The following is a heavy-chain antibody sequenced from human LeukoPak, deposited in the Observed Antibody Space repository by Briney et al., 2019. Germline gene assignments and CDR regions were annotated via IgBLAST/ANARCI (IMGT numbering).Heavy chain of an antibody. CDR2: ISSSSSLI. CDR3: AKVDRGDYSSSPVPYYNYYMNV. V-gene: IGHV3-21*01. Sequence: GGSLRLSCAASGFTFSYYSMDWVRKAPGRGLEWVSCISSSSSLIFYSDSVRGRFTISRDNAKNLLYLHMNSLRVEDTAVYYCAKVDRGDYSSSPVPYYNYYMNVWGKGTTVTVSS. D-gene: IGHD6-13*01. J-gene: IGHJ6*03. CDR1: GFTFSYYS.